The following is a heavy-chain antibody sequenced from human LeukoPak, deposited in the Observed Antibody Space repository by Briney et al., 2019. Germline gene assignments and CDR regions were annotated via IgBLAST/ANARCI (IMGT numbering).Heavy chain of an antibody. D-gene: IGHD3-3*01. CDR3: ARVDFWSGLGAFDI. CDR2: ISSSSNTI. J-gene: IGHJ3*02. Sequence: PGGSLRLSCADSGFTFSSYSMNWVRQAPGKGLEWVSYISSSSNTIYYADSVKGRFTISRDNAKNSLYLQMNSLRTEDTAVYYCARVDFWSGLGAFDIWGQGTMVTVSS. V-gene: IGHV3-48*01. CDR1: GFTFSSYS.